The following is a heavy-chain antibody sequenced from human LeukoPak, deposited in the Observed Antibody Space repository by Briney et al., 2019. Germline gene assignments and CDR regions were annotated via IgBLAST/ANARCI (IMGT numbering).Heavy chain of an antibody. Sequence: SETLSLTCTVSGGSISSYYWSWIRQPPGKGLEWIGYIYYSGSTKYNPSLKSRVTISVDTSKNQFSLKLSSVTAADTAVYYCARGSEWLVSDYWGQGTLVSVSS. CDR2: IYYSGST. D-gene: IGHD6-19*01. J-gene: IGHJ4*02. V-gene: IGHV4-59*01. CDR1: GGSISSYY. CDR3: ARGSEWLVSDY.